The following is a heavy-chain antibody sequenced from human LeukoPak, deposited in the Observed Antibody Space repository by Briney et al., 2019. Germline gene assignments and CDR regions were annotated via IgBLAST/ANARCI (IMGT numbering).Heavy chain of an antibody. CDR2: IYSGGST. Sequence: GGSLRLSCAASGFTVSSNYMSWVRQAPGKGLEWVSVIYSGGSTNYADYVKGRFTISRDKSKNTLYLQMNSLRAEDTAVYYCARDPTVVTGGGYFDYWGQGTLVTVSS. CDR3: ARDPTVVTGGGYFDY. CDR1: GFTVSSNY. V-gene: IGHV3-66*02. D-gene: IGHD4-23*01. J-gene: IGHJ4*02.